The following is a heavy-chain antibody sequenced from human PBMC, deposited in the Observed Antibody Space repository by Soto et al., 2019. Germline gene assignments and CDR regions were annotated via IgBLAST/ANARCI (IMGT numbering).Heavy chain of an antibody. CDR1: GFSLSNARMG. Sequence: SGPTLVNPTETLTLTCTVSGFSLSNARMGVSWIRQPPGKTLEWLAHIFSNDEKSYSTSLKSRLTISKDTSKSQVVLTMTNMDPVDTATYYCARIGGYDSGAKYYYYGMDVWGQGTTVTSP. CDR3: ARIGGYDSGAKYYYYGMDV. V-gene: IGHV2-26*01. D-gene: IGHD5-12*01. CDR2: IFSNDEK. J-gene: IGHJ6*02.